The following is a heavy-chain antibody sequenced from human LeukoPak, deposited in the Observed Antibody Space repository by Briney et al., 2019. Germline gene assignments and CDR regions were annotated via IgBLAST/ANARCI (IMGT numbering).Heavy chain of an antibody. V-gene: IGHV4-59*01. CDR1: GVSISSYY. CDR2: FYHSGGT. CDR3: ARLSGYYGYVNL. Sequence: PETLSLTCNVSGVSISSYYWSWIRQPPGKGLEWIGYFYHSGGTNYNPSFGSRLTISINTSRRQVSLTLRSVTPADSAVYYCARLSGYYGYVNLWGQGTLVTVSS. J-gene: IGHJ5*02. D-gene: IGHD3-22*01.